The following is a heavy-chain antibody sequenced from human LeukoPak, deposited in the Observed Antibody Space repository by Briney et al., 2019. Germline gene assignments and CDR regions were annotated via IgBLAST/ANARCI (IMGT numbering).Heavy chain of an antibody. Sequence: PGGSLRLSCAASGFTFSSYAMTWVRQAPGKGLEWVSSIRGSGDSTYYADSVKGRFTISRDNSKNTLYLQMNSLRAEDTAVYYCAKFPAAGTYYWGQGTLVTVSS. CDR3: AKFPAAGTYY. CDR2: IRGSGDST. V-gene: IGHV3-23*01. CDR1: GFTFSSYA. D-gene: IGHD6-13*01. J-gene: IGHJ4*02.